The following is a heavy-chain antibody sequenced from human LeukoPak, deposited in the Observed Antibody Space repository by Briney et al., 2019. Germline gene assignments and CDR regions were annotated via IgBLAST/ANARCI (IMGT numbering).Heavy chain of an antibody. Sequence: GGSLRLSCAASGFSLTSAWMSWVRQAPGKGPDCVGYIRNGADGGTADYSAPVKGRFTISRDNSKYPLYLQMNSLRVDDTAVYYCAKRDSSNDFWSGYHAFDIWGQGTMVTVSS. V-gene: IGHV3-15*01. J-gene: IGHJ3*02. CDR2: IRNGADGGTA. CDR3: AKRDSSNDFWSGYHAFDI. CDR1: GFSLTSAW. D-gene: IGHD3-3*01.